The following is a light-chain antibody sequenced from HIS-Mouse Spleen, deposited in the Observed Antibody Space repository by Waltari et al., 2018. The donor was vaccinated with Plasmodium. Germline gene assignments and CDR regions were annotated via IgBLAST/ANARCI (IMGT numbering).Light chain of an antibody. J-gene: IGLJ3*02. Sequence: SYELTQPPSVSVSPGQTARITCSGDALPKKYAYWYQQKSGQAPVLVIYEDSKRPSGFPGRFAGSSSGTMATLTISGAQVEDEADYDCYSTDSSGNHRVFGGGTKLTVL. CDR1: ALPKKY. V-gene: IGLV3-10*01. CDR3: YSTDSSGNHRV. CDR2: EDS.